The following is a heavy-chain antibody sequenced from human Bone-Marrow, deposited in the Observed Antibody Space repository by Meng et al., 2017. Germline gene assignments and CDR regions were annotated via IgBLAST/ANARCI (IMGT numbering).Heavy chain of an antibody. CDR2: ISSSSSYI. CDR3: ARVPYDYVWGSYHQYYFDD. J-gene: IGHJ4*01. D-gene: IGHD3-16*02. CDR1: GFTFSDYY. Sequence: GESLKISCAASGFTFSDYYMSWIRQAPGKGLEWVSSISSSSSYIYYADSVKGRFTISRDNAKNSLYLQMNSLRAEDTAVYYCARVPYDYVWGSYHQYYFDDWGQGTQVTVSS. V-gene: IGHV3-11*06.